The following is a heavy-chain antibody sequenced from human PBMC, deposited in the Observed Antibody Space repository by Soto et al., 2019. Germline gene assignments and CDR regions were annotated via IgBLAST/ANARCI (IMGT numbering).Heavy chain of an antibody. CDR1: GFTFSSYW. V-gene: IGHV3-7*05. CDR3: ALILWFGELSESDY. Sequence: GGSLRLSCAASGFTFSSYWMSWVRQAPGKGLEWVANIKQDGSEKYYVDSVKGRFTISRDNAKNSLYLQMNSLRAEDTAVYYCALILWFGELSESDYWGQGTLVTVSS. CDR2: IKQDGSEK. D-gene: IGHD3-10*01. J-gene: IGHJ4*02.